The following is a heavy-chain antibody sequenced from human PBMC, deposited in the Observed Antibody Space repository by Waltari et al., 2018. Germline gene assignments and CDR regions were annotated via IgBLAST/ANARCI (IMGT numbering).Heavy chain of an antibody. V-gene: IGHV1-69*01. CDR3: ARDPPHSGSYDMSSDY. CDR2: IIPIFGTA. CDR1: GGTFRSYA. J-gene: IGHJ4*02. D-gene: IGHD1-26*01. Sequence: QVQLVQSGAEVKKPGSSVKVSCKASGGTFRSYAISWVQQAPGQGLEWMGGIIPIFGTANYAQKFQGRVTITADESTSTAYMELSSLRSEDTAVYYCARDPPHSGSYDMSSDYWGQGTLVTVSS.